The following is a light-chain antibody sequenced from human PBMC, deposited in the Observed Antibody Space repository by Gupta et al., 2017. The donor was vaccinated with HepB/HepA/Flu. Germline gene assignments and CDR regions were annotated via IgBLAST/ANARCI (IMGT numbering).Light chain of an antibody. V-gene: IGKV3-15*01. CDR3: QQYHNWTPRLT. Sequence: EIVMTQSPATLSVSPGERATLSCRASQSVCSNLAWYRQKPGQAPRLIIYGASTRATGIPARFSFSGSGTEFALTISSLQSEDFAVDDCQQYHNWTPRLTLGEGTKVEIK. J-gene: IGKJ4*01. CDR1: QSVCSN. CDR2: GAS.